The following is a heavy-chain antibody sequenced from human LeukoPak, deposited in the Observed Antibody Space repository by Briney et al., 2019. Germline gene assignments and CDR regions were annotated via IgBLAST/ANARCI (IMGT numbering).Heavy chain of an antibody. CDR3: ARLFFDRSLNDI. CDR1: GYSFNSYW. V-gene: IGHV5-51*01. J-gene: IGHJ3*02. CDR2: IYPGDSDT. Sequence: GESLKISCKASGYSFNSYWLAWVRQMPGEGLEWMGIIYPGDSDTRYSPSFQGQVTISADKSISTAYLQWSSLKASDTAMYYCARLFFDRSLNDIWGQGTMVTVSS. D-gene: IGHD3-22*01.